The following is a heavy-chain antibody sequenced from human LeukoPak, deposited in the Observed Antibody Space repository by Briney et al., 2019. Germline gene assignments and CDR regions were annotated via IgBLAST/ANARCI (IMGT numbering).Heavy chain of an antibody. D-gene: IGHD3-16*01. J-gene: IGHJ4*02. CDR3: VRGGVDY. Sequence: GGSLRLSCVASGFTFMTYAMSWVRQAPGKGPEWVSSINGDGGSTDYADSVKGRFTISRDNAKNTLYLQMNSLRAEDTAVYYCVRGGVDYWGQGTLVTVSS. CDR2: INGDGGST. V-gene: IGHV3-74*01. CDR1: GFTFMTYA.